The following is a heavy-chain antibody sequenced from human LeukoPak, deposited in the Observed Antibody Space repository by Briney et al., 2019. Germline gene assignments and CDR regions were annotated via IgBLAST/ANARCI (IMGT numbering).Heavy chain of an antibody. CDR3: ARAMDTAMVTDY. J-gene: IGHJ4*02. CDR1: GFTFSSYA. D-gene: IGHD5-18*01. CDR2: ISSSSSYI. Sequence: GGSLRLSCAASGFTFSSYAMSRVRQAPGKGLEWVSSISSSSSYIYYADSVKGRFTISRDNAKNSLYLQMNSLRAEDTAVYYCARAMDTAMVTDYWGQGTLVTVSS. V-gene: IGHV3-21*01.